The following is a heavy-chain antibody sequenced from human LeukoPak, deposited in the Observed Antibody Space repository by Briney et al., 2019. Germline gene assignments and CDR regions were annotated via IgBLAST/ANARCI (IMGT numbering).Heavy chain of an antibody. D-gene: IGHD3-22*01. CDR2: IIPIFGTA. CDR3: ARDRGIYDSSGLFDY. V-gene: IGHV1-69*05. J-gene: IGHJ4*02. CDR1: GGTFSSYA. Sequence: GASVKVSCKASGGTFSSYAISWVRQAPGQGLEWMGGIIPIFGTANYAQKFQGRVTITTDESTSTAYMELSSLRSEDTAVYYCARDRGIYDSSGLFDYWGQGTLVTVSS.